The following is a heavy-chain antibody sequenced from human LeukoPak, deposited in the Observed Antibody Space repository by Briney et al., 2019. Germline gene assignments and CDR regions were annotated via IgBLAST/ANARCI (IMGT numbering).Heavy chain of an antibody. CDR1: GVTFSSHA. CDR2: ISFDGSNE. V-gene: IGHV3-30-3*01. D-gene: IGHD2-2*01. J-gene: IGHJ6*03. CDR3: ARDGATYCSSTSCVRYYYMDV. Sequence: PGGSLRLSCAASGVTFSSHAMHWVRQVPGKGLEWVAVISFDGSNEYYTDSVKGRFTISRDTSKNTLYLQMYSLRAEDTAVYYCARDGATYCSSTSCVRYYYMDVWGKGTTVTVSS.